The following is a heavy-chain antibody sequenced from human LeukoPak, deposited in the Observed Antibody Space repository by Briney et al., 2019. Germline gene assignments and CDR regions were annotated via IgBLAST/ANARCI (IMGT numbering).Heavy chain of an antibody. V-gene: IGHV4-28*05. CDR1: GYSISSSNW. CDR2: IYYSGSI. CDR3: ASQRYFDWLLSDY. D-gene: IGHD3-9*01. Sequence: PSETLSLTCAVSGYSISSSNWWGWIRQPPGKGLEWIGYIYYSGSIYYNPSLKSRVTISVDTSKNQFSLKLSSVTAADTAVYYCASQRYFDWLLSDYWGQGTLVTVSS. J-gene: IGHJ4*02.